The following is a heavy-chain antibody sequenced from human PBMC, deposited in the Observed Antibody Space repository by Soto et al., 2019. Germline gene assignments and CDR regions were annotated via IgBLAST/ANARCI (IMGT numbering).Heavy chain of an antibody. CDR2: VYHTGRT. CDR1: GGDFKRGSYS. D-gene: IGHD3-3*01. Sequence: SESLPLTCTVSGGDFKRGSYSWSWIRQPPGKGLEWVGYVYHTGRTSYNPSLKSRVSISMDTSKNQFSLNLDSVTAADTAVYFCARDFAYFDSWGQGTLVTV. CDR3: ARDFAYFDS. J-gene: IGHJ4*02. V-gene: IGHV4-61*01.